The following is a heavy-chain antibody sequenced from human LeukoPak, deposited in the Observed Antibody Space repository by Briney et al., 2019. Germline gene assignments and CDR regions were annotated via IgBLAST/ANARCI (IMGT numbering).Heavy chain of an antibody. CDR3: GRLAHNAWYAIDF. V-gene: IGHV3-7*01. CDR1: GFSFSDHY. D-gene: IGHD2-2*01. J-gene: IGHJ4*02. CDR2: ILPDGSQK. Sequence: GGSLRLSCAGSGFSFSDHYIDWVRQAPGKGLEWLANILPDGSQKYYVDSVKGRFTISRDNPKNSLYLQINNLRAEDTAVYYCGRLAHNAWYAIDFWGQGTLVTVSS.